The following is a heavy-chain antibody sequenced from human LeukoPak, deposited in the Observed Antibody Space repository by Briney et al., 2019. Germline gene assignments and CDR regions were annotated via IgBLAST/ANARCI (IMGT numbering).Heavy chain of an antibody. CDR2: ISAYNGNT. D-gene: IGHD2-15*01. CDR1: GYTFTSYG. J-gene: IGHJ6*03. Sequence: PRASVKVSCKASGYTFTSYGISWVRQAPGQGLEWMGRISAYNGNTNYAQKLQGRVTMTTDTSTSTAYMELRSLRSDDTAVYYCARDPHCSGGSCSVVSYYYYYMDVWGKGTTVTVSS. CDR3: ARDPHCSGGSCSVVSYYYYYMDV. V-gene: IGHV1-18*01.